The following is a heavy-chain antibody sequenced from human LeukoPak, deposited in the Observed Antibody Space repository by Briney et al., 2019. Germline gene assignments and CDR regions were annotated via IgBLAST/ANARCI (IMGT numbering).Heavy chain of an antibody. D-gene: IGHD6-13*01. CDR3: ARYSSTWPYWYLDL. V-gene: IGHV4-30-2*01. CDR2: ISHTGST. Sequence: SETLSLTCAVSGGSITNGGYSWSWIRQPPGTGLEWIGYISHTGSTYYKPSLKSRVTISVDRSKNQFSLKLTSVTAADTAVYYCARYSSTWPYWYLDLWGRGTLVTVSS. CDR1: GGSITNGGYS. J-gene: IGHJ2*01.